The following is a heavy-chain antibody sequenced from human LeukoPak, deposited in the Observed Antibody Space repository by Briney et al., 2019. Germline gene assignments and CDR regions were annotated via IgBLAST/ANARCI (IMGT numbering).Heavy chain of an antibody. CDR2: IYYSGST. V-gene: IGHV4-59*01. J-gene: IGHJ4*02. CDR3: ASGYCSGGSCPIDY. Sequence: SETLSLTCTVSGGSISSYYWSWIRQPPGKGLEWIGYIYYSGSTNYNPSLKSRVTISVDTSKNQFSLKLSSVTAADTALYYCASGYCSGGSCPIDYWGQGTLVTVSS. D-gene: IGHD2-15*01. CDR1: GGSISSYY.